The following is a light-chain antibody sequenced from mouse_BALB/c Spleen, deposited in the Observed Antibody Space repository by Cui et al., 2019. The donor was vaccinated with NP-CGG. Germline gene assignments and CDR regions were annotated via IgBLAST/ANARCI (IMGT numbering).Light chain of an antibody. CDR3: ALWYSNHWV. Sequence: QAVFTQASAVTTSPGETVTLTCRSSTGPVTTSNYANWVQEKPDHLFTGLIGGTNNRAPGVPARFSGSLIGDKAALTITGAQTEDEAIYFCALWYSNHWVFGGGTKLTVL. CDR2: GTN. CDR1: TGPVTTSNY. V-gene: IGLV1*01. J-gene: IGLJ1*01.